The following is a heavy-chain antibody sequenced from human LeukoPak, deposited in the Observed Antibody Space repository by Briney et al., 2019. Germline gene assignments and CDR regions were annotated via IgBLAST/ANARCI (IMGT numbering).Heavy chain of an antibody. CDR1: GGTFSSYA. D-gene: IGHD3-10*01. Sequence: ASVKVSCKAPGGTFSSYAISWVRQAPGQGLEWMGGIIPIFGTANYAQKFQGRVTITADESTSTAYMELSSLRSEDTAVYYCARPNGSGSYLKSYYYYMDVWGKGTTVTVSS. J-gene: IGHJ6*03. CDR3: ARPNGSGSYLKSYYYYMDV. CDR2: IIPIFGTA. V-gene: IGHV1-69*13.